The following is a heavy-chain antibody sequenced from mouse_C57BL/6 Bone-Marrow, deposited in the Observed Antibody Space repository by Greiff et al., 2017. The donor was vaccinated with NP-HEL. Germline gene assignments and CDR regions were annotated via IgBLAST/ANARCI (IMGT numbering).Heavy chain of an antibody. Sequence: EVHLVESGPGLVKPSQSLSLTCSVTGYSITSGYYWNWIRQFPGNKLEWMGYISYDGSNNYNPSLKNRISITRDTSKNQFFLKLNSVTTEDTATYYCAKENYYYGSSFAWFAYWGQGTLVTVSA. V-gene: IGHV3-6*01. CDR2: ISYDGSN. CDR3: AKENYYYGSSFAWFAY. CDR1: GYSITSGYY. D-gene: IGHD1-1*01. J-gene: IGHJ3*01.